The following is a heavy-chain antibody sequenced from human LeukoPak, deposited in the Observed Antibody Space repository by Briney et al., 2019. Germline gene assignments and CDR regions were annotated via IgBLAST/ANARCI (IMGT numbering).Heavy chain of an antibody. J-gene: IGHJ4*02. Sequence: GGSLRLSCAASGFTVSSNYMTWVRQAPGKGLEWVSIIYSGGSTYYADSVKGRFTISRDNSNNTLYLQMNSLRAEDTAVYYCASATVTTLDYWGQGTLVTVSS. CDR3: ASATVTTLDY. CDR1: GFTVSSNY. V-gene: IGHV3-66*01. D-gene: IGHD4-17*01. CDR2: IYSGGST.